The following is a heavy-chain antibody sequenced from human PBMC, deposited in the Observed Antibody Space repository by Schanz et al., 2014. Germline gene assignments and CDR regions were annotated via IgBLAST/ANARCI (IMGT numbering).Heavy chain of an antibody. J-gene: IGHJ6*02. D-gene: IGHD2-2*01. Sequence: QVQLQESGPGLVKPSETLSLTCSVSGGSISSYYWSWIRQPAGKGLEWIGRFYSSGSTNYNPSLQSQAPMSIAPSKNKFSLKRSSVTAADTAVYYCAREKVDIVVIPGARRNYYYSGMDVWGQGTTVTVSS. CDR3: AREKVDIVVIPGARRNYYYSGMDV. CDR2: FYSSGST. V-gene: IGHV4-4*07. CDR1: GGSISSYY.